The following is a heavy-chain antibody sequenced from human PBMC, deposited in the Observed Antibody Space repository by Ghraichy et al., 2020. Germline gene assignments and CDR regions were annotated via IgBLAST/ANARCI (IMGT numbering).Heavy chain of an antibody. CDR1: GYSFTSYW. V-gene: IGHV5-51*01. CDR3: ASLLSIAAAGQDAFDI. Sequence: GESLNISCKGSGYSFTSYWIGWVRQMPGKGLEWMGIIYPGDSDTRYSPSFQGQVTISADKSISTAYLQWSSLKASDTAMYYCASLLSIAAAGQDAFDIWGQGTMVTVSS. CDR2: IYPGDSDT. J-gene: IGHJ3*02. D-gene: IGHD6-13*01.